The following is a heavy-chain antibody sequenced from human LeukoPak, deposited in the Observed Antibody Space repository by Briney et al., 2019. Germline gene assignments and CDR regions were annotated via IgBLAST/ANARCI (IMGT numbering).Heavy chain of an antibody. CDR2: IYYSGST. CDR1: GGSISSYY. D-gene: IGHD1-26*01. V-gene: IGHV4-59*01. CDR3: ARGLLWELPDY. J-gene: IGHJ4*02. Sequence: SETLSLTXTVSGGSISSYYWSWIRQPPGKGLEWIGYIYYSGSTNYNPSLRSRVTISVDTSKNQFSLKLSSVTAADTAVYYCARGLLWELPDYWGQGTLVTVSS.